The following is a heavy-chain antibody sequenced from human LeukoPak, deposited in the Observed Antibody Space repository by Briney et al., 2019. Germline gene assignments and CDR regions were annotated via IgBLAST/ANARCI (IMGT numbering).Heavy chain of an antibody. Sequence: ASVKVSCKASGYTFTSYYMHWVRQAPGQGLEWMGIINPSGGSTSYAQKFQGRVTMTRDMSTSTVYMELSSLRAEDTAVYYCARSPAVARNWFDPWGQGTLVTVSS. CDR3: ARSPAVARNWFDP. CDR1: GYTFTSYY. V-gene: IGHV1-46*01. D-gene: IGHD6-19*01. CDR2: INPSGGST. J-gene: IGHJ5*02.